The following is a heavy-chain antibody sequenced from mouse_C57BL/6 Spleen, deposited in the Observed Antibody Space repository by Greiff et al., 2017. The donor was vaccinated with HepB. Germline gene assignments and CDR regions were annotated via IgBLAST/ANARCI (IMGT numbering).Heavy chain of an antibody. CDR1: GFTFSSYT. CDR2: ISGGGGNT. J-gene: IGHJ3*01. CDR3: ARRFGYYYDGGSWFAY. D-gene: IGHD1-1*01. V-gene: IGHV5-9*01. Sequence: DVHLVESGGGLVKPGGSLKLSCAASGFTFSSYTMSWVRQTPEKRLEWVATISGGGGNTYYPDRVKGRFTISRDNAKNTLYVPMSSLRSEDTALYYCARRFGYYYDGGSWFAYWGQGTLVTVSA.